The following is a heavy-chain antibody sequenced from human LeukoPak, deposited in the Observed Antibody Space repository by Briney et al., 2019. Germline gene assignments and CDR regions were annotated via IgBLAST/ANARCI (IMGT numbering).Heavy chain of an antibody. CDR2: ISGSGGST. Sequence: EGSLRLSCAASGFTFSSYAMSWVRQAPGKGLEWVSAISGSGGSTYYADSVKGRFTISRDNSKNTLYLQMNSLRAEDTAVYYCAESDRFRVHCSSTSCYGWYFDLWGRGTLVTVSS. CDR3: AESDRFRVHCSSTSCYGWYFDL. V-gene: IGHV3-23*01. D-gene: IGHD2-2*01. J-gene: IGHJ2*01. CDR1: GFTFSSYA.